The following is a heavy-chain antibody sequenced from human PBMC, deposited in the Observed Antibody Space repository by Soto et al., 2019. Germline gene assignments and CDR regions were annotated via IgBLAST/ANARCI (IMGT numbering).Heavy chain of an antibody. D-gene: IGHD3-10*01. V-gene: IGHV1-3*01. CDR3: ARDSHYYGSSI. Sequence: ASVKVSCKASGYTFTSYAMHWVRQAPGQRLEWMGWINAGNGNTKYSQKFQGRVTMTRNTSMSTAYMELSSLRSEDTAVYYCARDSHYYGSSIWGQGTLVTVSS. CDR2: INAGNGNT. CDR1: GYTFTSYA. J-gene: IGHJ4*02.